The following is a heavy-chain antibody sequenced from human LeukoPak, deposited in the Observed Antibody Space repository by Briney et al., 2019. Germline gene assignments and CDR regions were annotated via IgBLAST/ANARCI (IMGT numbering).Heavy chain of an antibody. V-gene: IGHV3-23*01. J-gene: IGHJ6*02. CDR2: ISGSGGST. Sequence: GGSLRLSCAASGFTFSSYAMSWVRQAPGKGLEWVSAISGSGGSTYYADSVKGRFTISRDNSKYTLYLQMNGLRAEDTAVYYCANSPLYYGMDVWGQGTTVTVSS. CDR3: ANSPLYYGMDV. CDR1: GFTFSSYA.